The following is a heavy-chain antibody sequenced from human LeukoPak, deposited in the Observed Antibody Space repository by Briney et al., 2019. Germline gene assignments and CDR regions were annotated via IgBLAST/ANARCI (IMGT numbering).Heavy chain of an antibody. CDR3: ARRGLELRGDYDYYTDV. Sequence: GESLKISCKGSGYSFTSYWIGWVRQMPGKGLEWIGIIYPGDSDTRYSPSFQGQVTISADKSISTAYLQWSSLKASDTAIYYCARRGLELRGDYDYYTDVWGKGTTVTVSS. V-gene: IGHV5-51*01. D-gene: IGHD1-7*01. J-gene: IGHJ6*03. CDR2: IYPGDSDT. CDR1: GYSFTSYW.